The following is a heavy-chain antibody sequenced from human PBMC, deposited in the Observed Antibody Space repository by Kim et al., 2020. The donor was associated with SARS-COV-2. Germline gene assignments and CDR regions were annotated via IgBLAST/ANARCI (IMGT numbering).Heavy chain of an antibody. D-gene: IGHD3-10*01. CDR3: ARAHMVRGVIITLGY. J-gene: IGHJ4*02. Sequence: QKFQGRVTITRDTSASTAYMELSSLRSEDTAVYYCARAHMVRGVIITLGYWGQGTLVTVSS. V-gene: IGHV1-3*01.